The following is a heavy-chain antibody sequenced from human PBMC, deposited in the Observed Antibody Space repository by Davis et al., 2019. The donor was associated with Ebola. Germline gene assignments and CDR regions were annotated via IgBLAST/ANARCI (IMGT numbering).Heavy chain of an antibody. CDR3: ARLIIQTFGSFDI. D-gene: IGHD3-10*01. CDR2: IYTGDSDT. Sequence: GGSLRLSCKDSGNSFASHWIGWVRQMPGKGLEWMGIIYTGDSDTRYSPSFRGQVTISADKSIKTAFLQWSSLKASDTAMYYCARLIIQTFGSFDIWGQGTMVTVSS. V-gene: IGHV5-51*01. J-gene: IGHJ3*02. CDR1: GNSFASHW.